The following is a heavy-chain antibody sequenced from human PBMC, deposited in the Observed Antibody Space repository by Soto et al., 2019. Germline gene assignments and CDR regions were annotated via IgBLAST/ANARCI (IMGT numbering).Heavy chain of an antibody. D-gene: IGHD3-22*01. CDR2: INAGNGNT. J-gene: IGHJ3*02. CDR3: AREAPIYYDGSGSPDAFDI. V-gene: IGHV1-3*01. CDR1: GYTFTSYA. Sequence: ASVKVSCKASGYTFTSYAMHWVRQAPGQRLEWMGWINAGNGNTKYSQKFQGRVTITRDTSASTAYMELSSLRSEDTVVFFCAREAPIYYDGSGSPDAFDIWGQGKMVTVSS.